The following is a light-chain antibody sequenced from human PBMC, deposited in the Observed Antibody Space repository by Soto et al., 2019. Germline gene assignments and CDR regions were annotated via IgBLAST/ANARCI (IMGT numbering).Light chain of an antibody. CDR3: HQYDNSPRT. V-gene: IGKV3-20*01. J-gene: IGKJ1*01. Sequence: EIVLTQSPATLSLSPGERATLSCRASQSVSSSYVAWYQQKPGQAPRLLIYGASSRATGIPHRFSGSGSGTDFTLTISRLEPEDFAVYYCHQYDNSPRTFGQGTKVDIK. CDR2: GAS. CDR1: QSVSSSY.